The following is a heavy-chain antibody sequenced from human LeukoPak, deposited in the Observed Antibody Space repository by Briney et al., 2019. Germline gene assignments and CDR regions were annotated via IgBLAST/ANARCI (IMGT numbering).Heavy chain of an antibody. V-gene: IGHV3-11*04. Sequence: GGSLRLSCAASGFTFSDYYMSWIRQAPGKGLEWVSYISSSGSSIYYADSVKGRFTISRDNAKNSLYLQMNSLRAEDMAMYYCARVMGSYATDYWGQGTLVTVSS. D-gene: IGHD1-26*01. CDR1: GFTFSDYY. CDR2: ISSSGSSI. CDR3: ARVMGSYATDY. J-gene: IGHJ4*02.